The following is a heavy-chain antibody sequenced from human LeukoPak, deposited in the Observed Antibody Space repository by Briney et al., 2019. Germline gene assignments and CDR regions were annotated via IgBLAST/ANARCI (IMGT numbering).Heavy chain of an antibody. J-gene: IGHJ4*02. CDR1: GSTFSTIW. Sequence: GGPLRLSCEAPGSTFSTIWMSWARRLPGKGLEWVANIKEDGSEKYYGDSVKGRFTISRDNAKNSLYLEMNSLRVEDTAVYYCARDSSGYQWGQGTLVTVSS. V-gene: IGHV3-7*01. CDR2: IKEDGSEK. CDR3: ARDSSGYQ. D-gene: IGHD3-22*01.